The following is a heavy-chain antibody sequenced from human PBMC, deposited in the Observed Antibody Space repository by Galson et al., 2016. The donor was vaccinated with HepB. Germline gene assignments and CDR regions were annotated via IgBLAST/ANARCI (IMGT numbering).Heavy chain of an antibody. CDR2: ISSGSSAI. CDR3: AVRYSSIWYFQH. Sequence: SLRLSCAASGFTFSSYWMRWVRQPPGKRLEWVSYISSGSSAIYYADSVKGRFTISRDNAKNSLYLQMNSLGAEDTAIYYCAVRYSSIWYFQHWGRGTLVSVSS. D-gene: IGHD6-13*01. J-gene: IGHJ1*01. V-gene: IGHV3-48*01. CDR1: GFTFSSYW.